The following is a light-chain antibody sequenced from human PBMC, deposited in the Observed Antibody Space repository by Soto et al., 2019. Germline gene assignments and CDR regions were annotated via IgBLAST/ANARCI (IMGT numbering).Light chain of an antibody. V-gene: IGLV1-44*01. CDR2: AHI. J-gene: IGLJ1*01. CDR3: AVWDDGLNGYV. Sequence: QSVLTQPPSASGTPGQRVTISCYGRRSNVGTNLVNWYQQLPGTALKLLIYAHIQRPSGVPDRFSGSTSGTSASLAISGLQSEDEADYYCAVWDDGLNGYVFGTGTKVTVL. CDR1: RSNVGTNL.